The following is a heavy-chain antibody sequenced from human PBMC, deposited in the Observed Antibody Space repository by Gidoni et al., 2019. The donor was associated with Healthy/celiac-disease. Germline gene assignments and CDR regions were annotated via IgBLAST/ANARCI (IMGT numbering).Heavy chain of an antibody. CDR3: ASGRYSSGWYVNY. CDR2: INHSGST. J-gene: IGHJ4*02. V-gene: IGHV4-34*01. Sequence: GLEWIGEINHSGSTNYNPSLKSRVTISVDTSKNQFSLKLSSVTAADTAVYYCASGRYSSGWYVNYWGQGTLVTVSS. D-gene: IGHD6-19*01.